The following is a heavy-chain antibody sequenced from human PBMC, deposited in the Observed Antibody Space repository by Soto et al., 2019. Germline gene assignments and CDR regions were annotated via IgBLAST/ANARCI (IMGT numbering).Heavy chain of an antibody. CDR3: ARAYYYGSSGYHLDY. CDR1: GYTFTNFY. CDR2: INPSGGST. D-gene: IGHD3-22*01. J-gene: IGHJ4*02. V-gene: IGHV1-46*01. Sequence: QVQVAQSGAEVKKPGASVKVSCKASGYTFTNFYIHWVRQAPGQGLAWMGIINPSGGSTTYAQMFLGRVTMSRDTSTSTVYMELSSLRSKDTAVYYCARAYYYGSSGYHLDYWSQGPLVTVSS.